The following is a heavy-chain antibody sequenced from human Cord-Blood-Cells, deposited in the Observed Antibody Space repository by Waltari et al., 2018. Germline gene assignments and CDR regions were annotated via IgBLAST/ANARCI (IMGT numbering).Heavy chain of an antibody. J-gene: IGHJ6*03. Sequence: QVTLKESGPVLVKPTETLTLTCTVSGFSLSNARMGVSWIRQSPGKALEWLAHIFSNDEKSYSTSLKSRLTISKETSKSQVVLTMTNMDPVDTATYYCARGTAYYDILTGYTYYYYYMDVWGKGTTVTVSS. CDR3: ARGTAYYDILTGYTYYYYYMDV. D-gene: IGHD3-9*01. V-gene: IGHV2-26*01. CDR1: GFSLSNARMG. CDR2: IFSNDEK.